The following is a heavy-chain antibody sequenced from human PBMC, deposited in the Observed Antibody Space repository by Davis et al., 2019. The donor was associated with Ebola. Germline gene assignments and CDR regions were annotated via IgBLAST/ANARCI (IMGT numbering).Heavy chain of an antibody. V-gene: IGHV3-30*18. CDR2: ISYDGSNK. J-gene: IGHJ4*02. CDR3: AKDYYDSSGRYFDY. CDR1: GFTFSSYG. D-gene: IGHD3-22*01. Sequence: GESLKISCAASGFTFSSYGMHWVRQASGKGLEWVSVISYDGSNKYYADSVKGRFTISRDNSKNTLYLQMNSLRAEDTAVYYCAKDYYDSSGRYFDYWGQGTLVTVSS.